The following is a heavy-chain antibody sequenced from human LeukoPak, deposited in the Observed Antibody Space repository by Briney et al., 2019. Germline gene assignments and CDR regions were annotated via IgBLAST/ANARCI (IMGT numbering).Heavy chain of an antibody. D-gene: IGHD3-9*01. Sequence: GGSLRLSCAASGFTFNTYGMHWVRQSPGKGLEWVAVISYDGSNKYYADSVKGRFTISRDNAKNSLYLQMNSLRAEDTAVYYCAREYYDILTGYAPHFDYWGQGTLVTVSS. CDR1: GFTFNTYG. V-gene: IGHV3-30*03. J-gene: IGHJ4*02. CDR3: AREYYDILTGYAPHFDY. CDR2: ISYDGSNK.